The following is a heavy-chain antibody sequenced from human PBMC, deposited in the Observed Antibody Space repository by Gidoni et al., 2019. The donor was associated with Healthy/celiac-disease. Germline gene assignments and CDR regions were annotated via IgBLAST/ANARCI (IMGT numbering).Heavy chain of an antibody. J-gene: IGHJ4*02. CDR3: ASDSSGYYTGDY. Sequence: GTFSSYAISWVRQAPGQGLEWMGGIIPIFGTANYAQKFQGRVTITADESTSTAYMGLSSLGSEDTAVYYCASDSSGYYTGDYWGQGTMVTVSS. CDR2: IIPIFGTA. D-gene: IGHD3-22*01. CDR1: GTFSSYA. V-gene: IGHV1-69*01.